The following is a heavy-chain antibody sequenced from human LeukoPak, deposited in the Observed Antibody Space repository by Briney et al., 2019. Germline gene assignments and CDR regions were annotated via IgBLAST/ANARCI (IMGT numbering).Heavy chain of an antibody. J-gene: IGHJ6*02. D-gene: IGHD2-2*01. V-gene: IGHV4-30-4*01. CDR1: GGSIGSGDYY. Sequence: SETLSLTCTVSGGSIGSGDYYWSWIRQPPGKGLEWIGYIYYSGSTYYNPSLKSRVTISVDTSKNQFSLKLSSVTAADTAVYYCASTYCSSTSCYRDYYYGMDVWGQGTTVTVSS. CDR2: IYYSGST. CDR3: ASTYCSSTSCYRDYYYGMDV.